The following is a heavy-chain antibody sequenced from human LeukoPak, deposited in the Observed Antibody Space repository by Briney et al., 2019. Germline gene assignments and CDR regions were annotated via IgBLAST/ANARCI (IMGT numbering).Heavy chain of an antibody. D-gene: IGHD6-19*01. V-gene: IGHV3-43*01. CDR1: GFTFDDYT. Sequence: GGSLRLSCAASGFTFDDYTMHWVRQAPGKGLEWVSLISWDGGSTYYADSVKGRFTISRDNAKNSLYLQMNSLRAEDTAVYYCARDLGSGAFDIWGQGTMVTVSS. CDR3: ARDLGSGAFDI. CDR2: ISWDGGST. J-gene: IGHJ3*02.